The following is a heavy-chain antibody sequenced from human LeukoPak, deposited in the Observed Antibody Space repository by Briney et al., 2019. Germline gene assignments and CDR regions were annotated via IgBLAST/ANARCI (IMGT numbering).Heavy chain of an antibody. CDR3: AGEPHSHGP. Sequence: PSETLSLTCTDSGGSISSSSYYWGWIRQPPGKGLEWIGSIYYSGSTYYHPSLKSRVTISVDTSKNQFSLKLSPVTAAHTAVHYCAGEPHSHGPWGQGTLVTVSS. CDR2: IYYSGST. CDR1: GGSISSSSYY. J-gene: IGHJ5*02. V-gene: IGHV4-39*07. D-gene: IGHD5-18*01.